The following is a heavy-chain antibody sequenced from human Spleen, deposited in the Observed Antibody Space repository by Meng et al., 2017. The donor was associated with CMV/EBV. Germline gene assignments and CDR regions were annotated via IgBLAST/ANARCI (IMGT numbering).Heavy chain of an antibody. J-gene: IGHJ4*01. CDR3: ARSYEFWSGYLFDN. V-gene: IGHV1-2*02. D-gene: IGHD3-3*01. CDR1: GYTFTGYF. Sequence: ASVKVSCKASGYTFTGYFINWVRQAPGQGLEWMGWINPNTGGTHYAQKFQGRVTMTTDTSTSTAYMELRSLRSDDTAVYYCARSYEFWSGYLFDNWGQGTLVTVSS. CDR2: INPNTGGT.